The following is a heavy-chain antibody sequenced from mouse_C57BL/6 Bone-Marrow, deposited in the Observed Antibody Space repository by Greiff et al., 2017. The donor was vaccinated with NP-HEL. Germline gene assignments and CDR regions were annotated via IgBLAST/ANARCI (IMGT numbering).Heavy chain of an antibody. Sequence: DVQLVESGGGLVQPGGSMKLSCVASGFTFSNYWMNWVRQSPGKGLEWVAQIRLKSGNYATHYAVSVKGRFTISRDDSKRSVYLQMNNLTEEDTGIYYCTSINWDADYFDYWGQGTTLTVSS. V-gene: IGHV6-3*01. J-gene: IGHJ2*01. D-gene: IGHD4-1*01. CDR2: IRLKSGNYAT. CDR1: GFTFSNYW. CDR3: TSINWDADYFDY.